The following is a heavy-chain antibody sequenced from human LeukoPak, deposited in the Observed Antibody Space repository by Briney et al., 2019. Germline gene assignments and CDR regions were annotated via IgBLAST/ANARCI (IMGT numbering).Heavy chain of an antibody. CDR2: IYYSGST. V-gene: IGHV4-39*01. J-gene: IGHJ3*02. Sequence: SETLSLTCTVSGGSISSSSYYWGWIRQPPGKGLEWIGSIYYSGSTYYNPSLKSRVTISVDTSKNQFSLKLSSVTAADTAVCYCARQTGSEYYDFWSGSLRAFDAFDIWGQGTMVTVSS. CDR3: ARQTGSEYYDFWSGSLRAFDAFDI. CDR1: GGSISSSSYY. D-gene: IGHD3-3*01.